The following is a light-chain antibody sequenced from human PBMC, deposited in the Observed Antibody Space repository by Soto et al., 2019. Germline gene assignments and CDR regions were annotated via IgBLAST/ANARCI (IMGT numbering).Light chain of an antibody. V-gene: IGKV3D-20*01. Sequence: DILFTQATATLSLSPGERATLSCGASQSVSSSRLAWCQQKPALAPRLIIYDASSRATGIPDRFSGSGSGTEFTLTISRLEPEDFAVYYCQQYGNSTITFGQGTRLEN. CDR2: DAS. CDR3: QQYGNSTIT. CDR1: QSVSSSR. J-gene: IGKJ5*01.